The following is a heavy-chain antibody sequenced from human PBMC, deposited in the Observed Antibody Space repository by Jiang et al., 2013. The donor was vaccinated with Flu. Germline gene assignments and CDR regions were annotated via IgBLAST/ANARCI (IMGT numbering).Heavy chain of an antibody. CDR2: IYYRGST. D-gene: IGHD2-2*01. J-gene: IGHJ4*02. Sequence: PSETLSLTCAVSGYSITSGYYWGWIRQPPGKGLEWIANIYYRGSTYYNPSLKSRVTISMETSKNQFSLNLRSVTATDAAVYYCARVSPAAIGDGYPDFWGQGTLVTVSS. CDR3: ARVSPAAIGDGYPDF. CDR1: GYSITSGYY. V-gene: IGHV4-38-2*01.